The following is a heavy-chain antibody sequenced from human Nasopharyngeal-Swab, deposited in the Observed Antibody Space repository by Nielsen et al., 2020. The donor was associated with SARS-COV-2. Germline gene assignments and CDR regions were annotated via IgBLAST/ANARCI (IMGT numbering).Heavy chain of an antibody. J-gene: IGHJ3*02. CDR2: ISNSGSSI. CDR3: AREVPYSGHDDAFDI. D-gene: IGHD5-12*01. Sequence: GESLKISCAASGFIFSDYYMTWIRQAPGKGLEWISYISNSGSSIYYADSVRGRFTISRDNAKKSLYLQMNSLRAEDTAVYYCAREVPYSGHDDAFDIWGQGTMVTVSA. V-gene: IGHV3-11*04. CDR1: GFIFSDYY.